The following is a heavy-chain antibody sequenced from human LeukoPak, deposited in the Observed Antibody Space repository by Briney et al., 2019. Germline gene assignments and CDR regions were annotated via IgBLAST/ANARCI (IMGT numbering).Heavy chain of an antibody. CDR3: ARDNLYYDFWSGYPNSDYYMDV. V-gene: IGHV1-69*13. D-gene: IGHD3-3*01. CDR1: GGTFSSYA. Sequence: SVKVSCKASGGTFSSYAISWVRQAPGQGLEWMRGIIPIFGTANYAQKFQGRVTITADESTSTAYMELSSLRSEDTAVYYCARDNLYYDFWSGYPNSDYYMDVWGKGTTVTVSS. J-gene: IGHJ6*03. CDR2: IIPIFGTA.